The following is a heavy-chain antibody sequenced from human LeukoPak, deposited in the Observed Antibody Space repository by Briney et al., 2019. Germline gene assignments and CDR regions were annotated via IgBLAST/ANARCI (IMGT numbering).Heavy chain of an antibody. CDR3: ARDGASRGNSAFTI. Sequence: GGSLRLSCAASDFTLSDQYIDWFRQAPGKGLEWIGRSRNKANRHTTEYAASVQGRFTVSRDDSGNLVYLQMNTLITEDTAVYFCARDGASRGNSAFTIWGQGTEVTGSS. D-gene: IGHD2-15*01. V-gene: IGHV3-72*01. CDR2: SRNKANRHTT. J-gene: IGHJ3*02. CDR1: DFTLSDQY.